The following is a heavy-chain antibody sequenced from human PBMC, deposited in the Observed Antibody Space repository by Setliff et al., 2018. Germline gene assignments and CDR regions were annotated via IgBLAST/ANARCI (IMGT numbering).Heavy chain of an antibody. CDR2: FDPEDGET. CDR1: GYTLTELS. Sequence: ASVKVSCKVSGYTLTELSMHWVRQAPGKGLEWMGGFDPEDGETIYAQKFQGRVTMTEDTSTDTAYMELSSLRSEDTAVYYCATRHVDTAMVTYFDYWGQGTLVTVSS. CDR3: ATRHVDTAMVTYFDY. V-gene: IGHV1-24*01. D-gene: IGHD5-18*01. J-gene: IGHJ4*02.